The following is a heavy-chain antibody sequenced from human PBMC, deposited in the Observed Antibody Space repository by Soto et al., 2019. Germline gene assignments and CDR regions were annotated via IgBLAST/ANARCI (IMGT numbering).Heavy chain of an antibody. J-gene: IGHJ5*02. Sequence: PSETLSLTCGVSGDSITTYKWWTWVRQTPGKGLEWIGEIYDSGNTRYNPSLKSRVTISRDTSRNELSMSLTSVTAADTARYYCARMYSSGSGWFHPWGQGTLVTVSS. CDR2: IYDSGNT. CDR3: ARMYSSGSGWFHP. D-gene: IGHD6-19*01. V-gene: IGHV4-4*02. CDR1: GDSITTYKW.